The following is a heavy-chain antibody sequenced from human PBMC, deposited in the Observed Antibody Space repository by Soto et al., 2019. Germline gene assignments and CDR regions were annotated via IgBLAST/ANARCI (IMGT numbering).Heavy chain of an antibody. CDR1: GFTFSSYG. CDR2: VSGSGGSV. Sequence: EVQLLESGGDLVQPGGSLTLSCAAAGFTFSSYGMSWVRQAPGKGLEWVSAVSGSGGSVYYADSVRGRFTISRDNSKNTLYLQVNSLRAADTAIYYCAKGSVVGADYSYGMDVWGQGTTVTVSS. D-gene: IGHD2-2*01. CDR3: AKGSVVGADYSYGMDV. J-gene: IGHJ6*02. V-gene: IGHV3-23*01.